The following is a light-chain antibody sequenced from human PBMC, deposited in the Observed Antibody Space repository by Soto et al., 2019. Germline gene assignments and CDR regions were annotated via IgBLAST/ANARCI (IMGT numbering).Light chain of an antibody. CDR2: DAS. CDR3: QQFSSYPHT. CDR1: QTVKNNY. V-gene: IGKV3-20*01. Sequence: VLTQSPCTLPLLPPERATLSCRASQTVKNNYVAWYQQKPGQPPRLLYYDASSRATGIPDRFSGGGSGTDFTLTISRLEPEDVAVYYCQQFSSYPHTFGGGTKVDIK. J-gene: IGKJ4*01.